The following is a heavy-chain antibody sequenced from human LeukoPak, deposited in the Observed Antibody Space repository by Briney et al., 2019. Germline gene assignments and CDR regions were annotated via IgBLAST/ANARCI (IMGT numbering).Heavy chain of an antibody. V-gene: IGHV1-24*01. CDR3: ATGTDGSGYFAHAFDI. Sequence: ASVKVSCKVSRYTLTELSMHWVRQAPGKGLEWMGGFDPEDGETIYAQKFQGRVTMTEDTSTDTAYMELSSLRSEDTAVYYCATGTDGSGYFAHAFDIWGQGTMVTVSS. D-gene: IGHD3-22*01. CDR2: FDPEDGET. J-gene: IGHJ3*02. CDR1: RYTLTELS.